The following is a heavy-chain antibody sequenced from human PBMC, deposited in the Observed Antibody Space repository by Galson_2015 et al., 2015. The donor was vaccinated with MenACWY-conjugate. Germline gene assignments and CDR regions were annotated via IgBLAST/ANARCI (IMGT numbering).Heavy chain of an antibody. CDR3: NRRDCSGDSCYSAFDI. CDR2: ISSNAYGGTT. J-gene: IGHJ3*02. V-gene: IGHV3-49*04. Sequence: SLRLSCAASGFTFGDYAMSWVRQAPGKGLEWVGFISSNAYGGTTEYGASVKGRFTISRDDSKSIADLQMISLKTEDAAVYYCNRRDCSGDSCYSAFDIWGQGTMVTVSS. D-gene: IGHD2-15*01. CDR1: GFTFGDYA.